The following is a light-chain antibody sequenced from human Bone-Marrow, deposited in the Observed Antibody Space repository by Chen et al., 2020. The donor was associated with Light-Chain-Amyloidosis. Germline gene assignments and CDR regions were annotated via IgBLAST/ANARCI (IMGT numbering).Light chain of an antibody. CDR2: VVT. J-gene: IGLJ1*01. V-gene: IGLV2-14*01. CDR3: SSDTFTNTLV. CDR1: SSDVGDDNN. Sequence: ALTQPASVSGSPGQSITISCTGTSSDVGDDNNVSWYQQHPDKAPQLMIYVVTNRTSWVPDRFSGSKSDNTASLTISGLQTVDGADYFCSSDTFTNTLVIGSGTMVTFL.